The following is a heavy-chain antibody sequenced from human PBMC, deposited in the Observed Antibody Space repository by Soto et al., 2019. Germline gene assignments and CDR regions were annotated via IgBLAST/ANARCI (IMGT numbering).Heavy chain of an antibody. V-gene: IGHV3-30*18. Sequence: GGSLRLSCAASGFTFSSYGMHWVRQAPGKGLEWVAVISYDGSNKYYADSVKGRFTISRDNSKNTLYLQMNSLRAEDTAVYYCAKDLYDFWSGYAAPSNVIYYGMDVWGQGTTVTVSS. CDR2: ISYDGSNK. J-gene: IGHJ6*02. CDR1: GFTFSSYG. D-gene: IGHD3-3*01. CDR3: AKDLYDFWSGYAAPSNVIYYGMDV.